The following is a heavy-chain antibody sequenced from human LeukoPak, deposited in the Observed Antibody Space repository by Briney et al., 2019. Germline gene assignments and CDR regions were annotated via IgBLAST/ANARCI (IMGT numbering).Heavy chain of an antibody. J-gene: IGHJ4*02. V-gene: IGHV4-39*01. CDR3: ARQTGSGLFTLP. Sequence: KPSETLSLTCTVSGVSISSSNSYWGWIRQPPGKGLEWIGSIYYSGNTYYNASLKSQVSISIDTSKNQFSLKLTSVTATDTAMYYCARQTGSGLFTLPGGQGTLVTVSS. D-gene: IGHD3/OR15-3a*01. CDR2: IYYSGNT. CDR1: GVSISSSNSY.